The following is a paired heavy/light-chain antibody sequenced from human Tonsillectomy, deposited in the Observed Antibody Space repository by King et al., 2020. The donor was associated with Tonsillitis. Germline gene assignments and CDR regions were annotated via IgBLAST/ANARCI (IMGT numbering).Heavy chain of an antibody. CDR2: ISYDGSYK. J-gene: IGHJ4*02. D-gene: IGHD3-10*01. Sequence: QVQLVESGGGVVQPGRSLRLSCATSGFTFNSYAFHWVRQAPGKGLEWVAVISYDGSYKYYADSVKGRFTISRDSSKNTLYLQINSLRAEDTAVYYCSREAALWFGDNVGYFDNWGQGTLVTVSS. CDR1: GFTFNSYA. V-gene: IGHV3-33*05. CDR3: SREAALWFGDNVGYFDN.
Light chain of an antibody. J-gene: IGKJ1*01. V-gene: IGKV3-15*01. CDR1: QSVSSK. CDR2: GAS. Sequence: EIVMTQSPATLSVSPGEKATLSCRASQSVSSKLAWYQQKPGRAPRLLIYGASTRATGIPARFSGSGSGTEFTLTISSLQSEDFAVYYCQQYNNWPRTFGQGTKVEIK. CDR3: QQYNNWPRT.